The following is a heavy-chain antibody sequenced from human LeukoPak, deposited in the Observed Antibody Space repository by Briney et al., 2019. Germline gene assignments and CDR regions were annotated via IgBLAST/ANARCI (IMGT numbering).Heavy chain of an antibody. CDR3: ARDPYGDYRFGY. D-gene: IGHD4-17*01. J-gene: IGHJ4*02. CDR1: GFTVSSNY. CDR2: IYSGGST. V-gene: IGHV3-53*01. Sequence: GGSLRLSCAASGFTVSSNYMSWVRQAPGKGLEWVSVIYSGGSTYYADSVKGRFTISRDNSKNTLYLQMNSLRAEDTAVYYCARDPYGDYRFGYWGQGTLVTVSS.